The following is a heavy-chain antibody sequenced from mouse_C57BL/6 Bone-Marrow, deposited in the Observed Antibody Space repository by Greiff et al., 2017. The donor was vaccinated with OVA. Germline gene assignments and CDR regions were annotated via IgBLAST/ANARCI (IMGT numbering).Heavy chain of an antibody. CDR3: ARDVYGRFDY. V-gene: IGHV7-1*01. Sequence: EVQLVESGGGLVQSGRSLRLSCATSGFTFSDFYMEWVRQAPGKGLEWIAASRNKANDYTTEYSASVKGRFIVSRDTSQSILYLQMNALRAEDTAIYYCARDVYGRFDYWGQGTTLTVSS. J-gene: IGHJ2*01. D-gene: IGHD1-1*02. CDR2: SRNKANDYTT. CDR1: GFTFSDFY.